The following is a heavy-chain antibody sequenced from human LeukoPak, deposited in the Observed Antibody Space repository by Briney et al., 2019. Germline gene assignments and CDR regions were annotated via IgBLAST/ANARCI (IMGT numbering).Heavy chain of an antibody. CDR1: GGSISSYY. J-gene: IGHJ4*02. CDR2: IYYSGST. Sequence: SETLSLTCTVSGGSISSYYWSWIRQPPGKGLEWIGYIYYSGSTNYNPSLKSRVTISVDTSKNQFSLKLSSVTAADTAVYYCARLYCSSTSCPDPPFYWGQGTLVTVSS. D-gene: IGHD2-2*01. V-gene: IGHV4-59*08. CDR3: ARLYCSSTSCPDPPFY.